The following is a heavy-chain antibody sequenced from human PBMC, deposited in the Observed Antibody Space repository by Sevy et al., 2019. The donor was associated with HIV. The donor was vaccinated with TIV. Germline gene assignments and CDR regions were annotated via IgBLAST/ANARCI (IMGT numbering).Heavy chain of an antibody. CDR2: IYYSGST. CDR3: ARGLTSSSWYNYYYYYMDV. CDR1: GGSISSYY. V-gene: IGHV4-59*01. D-gene: IGHD6-13*01. Sequence: SETLSLTCTVSGGSISSYYCSWIRQPPGKGLEWIGYIYYSGSTNYNPSLKSRVTISVDTSKNQFSLKLSSVTAADTAVYYCARGLTSSSWYNYYYYYMDVWGKGTTVTVSS. J-gene: IGHJ6*03.